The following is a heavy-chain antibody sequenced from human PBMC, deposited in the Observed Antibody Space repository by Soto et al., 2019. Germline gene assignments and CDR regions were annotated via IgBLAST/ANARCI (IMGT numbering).Heavy chain of an antibody. Sequence: GGSLRLSCAASGFTFSNYAMGWVRQAPGKGLEWVSSIRGDGGSTYFADSVKGRFSISRDRAENNLYLQMNSLRAADTAVYYCAKVSRSEVSGPYYFDNWGQGTLVTVSS. CDR2: IRGDGGST. CDR3: AKVSRSEVSGPYYFDN. J-gene: IGHJ4*02. V-gene: IGHV3-23*01. CDR1: GFTFSNYA.